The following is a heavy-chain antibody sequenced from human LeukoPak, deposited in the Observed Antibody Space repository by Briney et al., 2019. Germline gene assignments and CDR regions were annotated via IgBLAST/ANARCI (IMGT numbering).Heavy chain of an antibody. CDR2: VYRSGQS. Sequence: PSETLSLTCSVSGDSTVGDYWGWIRQSPGRAPEWLAYVYRSGQSDYNSSLRGRVTVSLDGSKTQGALRLRSLTAADTAVYYCASGKYYYDASPSVNPASPTAFHIWAQGTMVLVSS. J-gene: IGHJ3*02. V-gene: IGHV4-59*12. D-gene: IGHD3-22*01. CDR3: ASGKYYYDASPSVNPASPTAFHI. CDR1: GDSTVGDY.